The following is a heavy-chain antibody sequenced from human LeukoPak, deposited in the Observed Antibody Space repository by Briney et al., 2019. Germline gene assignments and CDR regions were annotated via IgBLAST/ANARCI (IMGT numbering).Heavy chain of an antibody. CDR2: FSGSGGST. Sequence: GGSLRLSCAASGFIFSNYAMSWVRQAPGKGLQWVSAFSGSGGSTYYADSVKGRFTISRDNSRNTLYLQMNSLRAEDTAVYYCARDDYDSSGYSGAFDIWGQGTMVTVSS. D-gene: IGHD3-22*01. V-gene: IGHV3-23*01. CDR1: GFIFSNYA. CDR3: ARDDYDSSGYSGAFDI. J-gene: IGHJ3*02.